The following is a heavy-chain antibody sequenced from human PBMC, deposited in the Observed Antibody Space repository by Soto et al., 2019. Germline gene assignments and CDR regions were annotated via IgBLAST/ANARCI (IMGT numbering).Heavy chain of an antibody. J-gene: IGHJ3*02. D-gene: IGHD3-22*01. Sequence: ASVKVSCKASGYTFTGCYMHWVRQAPGQGLEWMGWINPNSGGTNYAQKFQGRVTMTRDTSISTAYMELSRLRSDDTAVYYCARLGLKSHYYDSPDIWGQGTMVTVSS. CDR1: GYTFTGCY. CDR3: ARLGLKSHYYDSPDI. V-gene: IGHV1-2*02. CDR2: INPNSGGT.